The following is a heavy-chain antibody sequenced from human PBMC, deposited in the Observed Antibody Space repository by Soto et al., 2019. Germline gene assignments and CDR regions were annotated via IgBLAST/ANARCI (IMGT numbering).Heavy chain of an antibody. D-gene: IGHD2-15*01. Sequence: QVQLQESGPGLVKPSETLSLTCTVSGGSISSYYWSWIRQPPGKGLEWIGYIYYSGSTNYNPSLKSRVTISVDTSKNQFSLKLSSVTAADTAVYYCAMTTDIVVVVAATAPAAFDIWVPGTMVTVSS. CDR2: IYYSGST. V-gene: IGHV4-59*08. CDR3: AMTTDIVVVVAATAPAAFDI. J-gene: IGHJ3*02. CDR1: GGSISSYY.